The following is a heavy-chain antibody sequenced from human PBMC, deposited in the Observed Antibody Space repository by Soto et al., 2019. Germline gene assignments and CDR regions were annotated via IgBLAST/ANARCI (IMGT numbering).Heavy chain of an antibody. CDR3: ATDRSAGSGTVDY. J-gene: IGHJ4*02. V-gene: IGHV4-31*01. Sequence: QVQLQESGPGLVKPSQTLSLTCSVSGGSMDSGTYCWNWIRQHPGKGLEWIGYIYYRGYTYYNPSLKSLVTMSVDTSKNQFSLNLNSVTAADTAVYYCATDRSAGSGTVDYWGQGTLVTVSS. CDR2: IYYRGYT. D-gene: IGHD3-10*01. CDR1: GGSMDSGTYC.